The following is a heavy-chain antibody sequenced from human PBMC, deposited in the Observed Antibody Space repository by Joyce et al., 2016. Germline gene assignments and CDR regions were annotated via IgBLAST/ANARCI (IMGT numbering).Heavy chain of an antibody. CDR3: ARDGRSSGGDY. Sequence: EVQLVQSGGGLVQPGGSLRLSCAGSGFIFRKYGINWIRQDPGKGREWVSYNGRSGDVKQSADSVEGRFTISRDNGKNSLYLQMNRLRVEDTAVYYCARDGRSSGGDYWGQGNLVTVSS. J-gene: IGHJ4*02. CDR1: GFIFRKYG. D-gene: IGHD6-19*01. V-gene: IGHV3-48*01. CDR2: NGRSGDVK.